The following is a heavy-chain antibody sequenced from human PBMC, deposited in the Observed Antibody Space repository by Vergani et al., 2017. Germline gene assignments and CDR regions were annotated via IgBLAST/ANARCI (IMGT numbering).Heavy chain of an antibody. CDR1: GFTFSSYA. D-gene: IGHD3-22*01. CDR2: ISYDGSNK. CDR3: ARDPASNYYDSSGLGALDV. Sequence: QVQLVESGGGVVQPGRSLRLSCAASGFTFSSYAMHWVRQAPGKGLEWVAVISYDGSNKYYADSVKGRFTISRDNSKKTLYLQMNSLRAEDTAVYYCARDPASNYYDSSGLGALDVWGQGTMVTVSS. V-gene: IGHV3-30-3*01. J-gene: IGHJ3*01.